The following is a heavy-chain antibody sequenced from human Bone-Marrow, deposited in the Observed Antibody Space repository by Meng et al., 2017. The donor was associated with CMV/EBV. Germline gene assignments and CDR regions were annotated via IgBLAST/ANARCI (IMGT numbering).Heavy chain of an antibody. J-gene: IGHJ5*02. CDR1: GFTFSSYA. D-gene: IGHD3-22*01. Sequence: KISCAASGFTFSSYAISWVRQAPGQGLEWMGGIIPIFGTANYAQKFQGRVTITTDESTSTAYMELSSLRSEDTAVYYCARDRAHYYDSSGYYSDGNWFDPWGQGTLVTVSS. CDR2: IIPIFGTA. V-gene: IGHV1-69*05. CDR3: ARDRAHYYDSSGYYSDGNWFDP.